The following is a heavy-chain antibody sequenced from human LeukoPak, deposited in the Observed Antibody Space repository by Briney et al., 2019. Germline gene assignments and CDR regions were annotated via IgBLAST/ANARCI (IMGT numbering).Heavy chain of an antibody. CDR2: ISGSGVNT. CDR3: ARTFSNSSPQGQLFDY. V-gene: IGHV3-23*01. Sequence: PGGSLRLSCAASGFTFNDYCMHWVRQAPGKGLEWVSAISGSGVNTYYADSVKGRFTISRDNSKNTLYLQMNSLRAEDTAVYYCARTFSNSSPQGQLFDYWGQGTLVTVSS. D-gene: IGHD6-13*01. CDR1: GFTFNDYC. J-gene: IGHJ4*02.